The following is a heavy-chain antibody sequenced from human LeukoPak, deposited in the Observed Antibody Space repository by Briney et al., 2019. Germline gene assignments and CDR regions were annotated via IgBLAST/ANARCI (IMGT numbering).Heavy chain of an antibody. Sequence: KPSETLSLTCTVSGGSISSSSYYWGWIRQPPGKGLVWIGSIYYSGSTYYNPSLKSRVTISVDTSKNQFSLRLSSVTAADTAVYYCASSAGVVPAAGAWGQETLVTVSS. CDR1: GGSISSSSYY. V-gene: IGHV4-39*01. J-gene: IGHJ5*02. CDR2: IYYSGST. CDR3: ASSAGVVPAAGA. D-gene: IGHD2-2*01.